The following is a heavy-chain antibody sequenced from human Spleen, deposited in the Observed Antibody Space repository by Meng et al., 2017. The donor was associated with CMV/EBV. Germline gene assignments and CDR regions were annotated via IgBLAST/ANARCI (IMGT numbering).Heavy chain of an antibody. V-gene: IGHV1-2*02. J-gene: IGHJ4*02. CDR2: INPNSGGT. Sequence: ASVKVSCKASGYTFTAHYFHWVRQAPGQGLEWMGWINPNSGGTNYAQKFQGRVTMTRDTSISTAYMELSRLRSDDTAVYYCARLTEVCSSTSCYTSFDYWGQGTLVTVSS. D-gene: IGHD2-2*02. CDR3: ARLTEVCSSTSCYTSFDY. CDR1: GYTFTAHY.